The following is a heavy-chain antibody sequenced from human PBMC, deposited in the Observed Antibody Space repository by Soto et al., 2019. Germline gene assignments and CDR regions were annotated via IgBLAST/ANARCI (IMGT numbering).Heavy chain of an antibody. Sequence: SGGSLRLSCTGSGFTFGDYAMTWFRQAPGKGLEWVAFIRAKVSGGTTEYAASVKGRFTISRDDSKSIANLQMNSLKIEDTAVYYCTRDRVATDYWGQGTLVTVSS. V-gene: IGHV3-49*03. J-gene: IGHJ4*02. CDR3: TRDRVATDY. CDR1: GFTFGDYA. CDR2: IRAKVSGGTT. D-gene: IGHD5-12*01.